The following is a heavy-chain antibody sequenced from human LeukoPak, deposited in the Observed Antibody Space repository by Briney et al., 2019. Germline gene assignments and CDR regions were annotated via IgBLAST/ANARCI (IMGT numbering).Heavy chain of an antibody. J-gene: IGHJ4*02. CDR1: GFTFSDYY. D-gene: IGHD3-10*01. CDR2: ISSSSSYT. V-gene: IGHV3-11*05. Sequence: GGSLRLSCAASGFTFSDYYMSWIRQAPGKGLEWVSYISSSSSYTNYADSVKGRFTISRDNAKNSLYLQMNSLRAEDTAVYYCARDLSPVVRASPMGYWGQGTPVTVSS. CDR3: ARDLSPVVRASPMGY.